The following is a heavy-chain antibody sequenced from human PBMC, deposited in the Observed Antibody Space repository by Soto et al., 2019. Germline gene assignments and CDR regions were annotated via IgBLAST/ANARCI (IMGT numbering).Heavy chain of an antibody. D-gene: IGHD4-17*01. J-gene: IGHJ6*02. V-gene: IGHV6-1*01. CDR2: TYYRSKWYN. CDR1: GDSVSSNSAA. CDR3: ARDPYGDYDYYYYYGMDV. Sequence: PSQTLSLTCAISGDSVSSNSAAWNWIRQSPSRGLEWLGRTYYRSKWYNDYAVSVKSRITINPDTSKNQFSLQLNSMTPEDTAVYYCARDPYGDYDYYYYYGMDVWGQGTTVTVSS.